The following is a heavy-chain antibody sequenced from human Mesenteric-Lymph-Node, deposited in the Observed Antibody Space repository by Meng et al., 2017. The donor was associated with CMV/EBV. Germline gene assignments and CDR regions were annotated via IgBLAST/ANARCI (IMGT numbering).Heavy chain of an antibody. CDR2: VYYSGRT. J-gene: IGHJ4*02. CDR1: GGSIISSSYY. V-gene: IGHV4-39*07. CDR3: ARDRSEYYDFWSGKGSFDS. D-gene: IGHD3-3*01. Sequence: SETLSLTCTVSGGSIISSSYYWGWIRQPPGKGLEWIGTVYYSGRTYYNPSLESRVTISVDTSKNQFSQKLSSVTAADTAVYYCARDRSEYYDFWSGKGSFDSWGQGTPVTVSS.